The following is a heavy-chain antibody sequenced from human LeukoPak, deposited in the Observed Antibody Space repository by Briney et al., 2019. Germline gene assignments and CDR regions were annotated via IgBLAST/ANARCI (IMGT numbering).Heavy chain of an antibody. J-gene: IGHJ6*02. CDR3: AREGYYYGLHV. V-gene: IGHV3-21*01. Sequence: PGGSLRLSCAASGFTFSSYSMNWVRQAPGKGLEWVSSISSSSSYMYYADSLKGRFTISRDNAKNSLYLQMNSLRAEDTSVYYCAREGYYYGLHVWGQGPTVTVSS. CDR2: ISSSSSYM. CDR1: GFTFSSYS.